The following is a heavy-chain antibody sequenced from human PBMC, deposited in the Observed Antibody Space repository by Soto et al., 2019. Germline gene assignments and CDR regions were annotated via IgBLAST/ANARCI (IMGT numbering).Heavy chain of an antibody. CDR1: GYTFDSYA. V-gene: IGHV1-18*01. CDR3: ARDPPPPDY. CDR2: ISAYNGNT. Sequence: QVQLVQSGAEVKKPGASVKVSCKASGYTFDSYAISWMRQAPGQGLEWMGWISAYNGNTNYAQKLQGRVTMTTDTSTSTAYIELRSLSSDDTAVYYCARDPPPPDYWGQGTLVTVSS. J-gene: IGHJ4*02.